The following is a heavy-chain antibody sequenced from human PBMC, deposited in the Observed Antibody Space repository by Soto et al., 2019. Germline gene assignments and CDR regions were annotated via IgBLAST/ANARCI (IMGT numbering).Heavy chain of an antibody. CDR3: ARDGMVASGMDV. CDR1: GFTFSSYW. D-gene: IGHD3-3*01. CDR2: IKQDGSET. Sequence: GGSLRLSCVTSGFTFSSYWMSWVRQAPGKGLEWVANIKQDGSETHYVDSVKGRLTISRDNPKKSLYLQMNSLEAEDTAVYYCARDGMVASGMDVWGLGTTVTVS. J-gene: IGHJ6*02. V-gene: IGHV3-7*03.